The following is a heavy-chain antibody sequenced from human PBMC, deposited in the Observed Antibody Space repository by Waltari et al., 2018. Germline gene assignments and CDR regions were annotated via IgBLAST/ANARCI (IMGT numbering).Heavy chain of an antibody. V-gene: IGHV4-39*01. J-gene: IGHJ5*02. CDR3: ARRRTMGLLNWFDP. D-gene: IGHD3-10*01. CDR1: GGSISSSSYY. CDR2: IYSSGST. Sequence: QLQLQESGPGLVKPSETLSLTCTVSGGSISSSSYYWGWSRQPPGKGLEWIGRIYSSGSTYYNPSLKSRVTISVDTSKNQFSLKLSPVTDADTAVYYCARRRTMGLLNWFDPWGQGTLVTVSS.